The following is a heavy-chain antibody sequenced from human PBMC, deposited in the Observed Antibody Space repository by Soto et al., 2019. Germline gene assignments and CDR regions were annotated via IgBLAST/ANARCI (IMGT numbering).Heavy chain of an antibody. D-gene: IGHD3-22*01. J-gene: IGHJ3*01. CDR3: ARNEYVSSSYDLLDV. Sequence: PSETLSLTCSVSGGSVTNSNYFWAWIRQSPGKGLEWIANIYYTGTTFYNPSLRSRVSMTIDASKNRFSLNLSSVTASDTALYYCARNEYVSSSYDLLDVWGRGTMVTVS. CDR1: GGSVTNSNYF. CDR2: IYYTGTT. V-gene: IGHV4-39*01.